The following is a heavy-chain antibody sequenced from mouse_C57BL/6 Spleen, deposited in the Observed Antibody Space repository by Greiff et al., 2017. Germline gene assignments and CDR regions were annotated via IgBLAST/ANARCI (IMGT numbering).Heavy chain of an antibody. CDR3: ARGGQLRAYYFDY. D-gene: IGHD3-2*02. Sequence: EVQLQQSGPELVKPGASVKMSCKASGYTFTDYNMHWVKQSHGKSLEWIGYINPNNGGTSYNQKFKGKATLTVNKSSSTAYMELRSLTSEDSAVYYCARGGQLRAYYFDYWGQGTTLTVSS. J-gene: IGHJ2*01. V-gene: IGHV1-22*01. CDR1: GYTFTDYN. CDR2: INPNNGGT.